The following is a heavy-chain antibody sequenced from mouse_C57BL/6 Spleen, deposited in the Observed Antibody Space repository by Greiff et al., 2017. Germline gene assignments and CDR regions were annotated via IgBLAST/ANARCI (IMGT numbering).Heavy chain of an antibody. V-gene: IGHV1-76*01. Sequence: QVQLKQSGAELVRPGASVKLSCKASGYTFTDYYINWVKQRPGQGLEWIARIYPGSGNTYYNEKFKGKATLTAEKSSSTAYMQLSSLTSEDSAVYFCAIYDYDADYWGQGTTLTVSS. CDR3: AIYDYDADY. D-gene: IGHD2-4*01. J-gene: IGHJ2*01. CDR2: IYPGSGNT. CDR1: GYTFTDYY.